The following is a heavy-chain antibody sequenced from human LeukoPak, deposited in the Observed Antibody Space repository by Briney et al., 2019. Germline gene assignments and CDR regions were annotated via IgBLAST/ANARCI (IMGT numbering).Heavy chain of an antibody. CDR2: TFSGDN. V-gene: IGHV4-59*12. D-gene: IGHD6-6*01. Sequence: SETLSLTCTVSGGSLGGYHWSWIRQPPGKGLEWIGYTFSGDNNYNPSLKSRVAISGDTSRNQFSLKLTSVTAADTAIYYCARDNMGSLDYWGQGILVTVSS. CDR3: ARDNMGSLDY. CDR1: GGSLGGYH. J-gene: IGHJ4*02.